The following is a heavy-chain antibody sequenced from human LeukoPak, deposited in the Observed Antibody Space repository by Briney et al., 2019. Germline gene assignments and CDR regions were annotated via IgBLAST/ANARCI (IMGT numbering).Heavy chain of an antibody. CDR3: AKVGGSDYFDY. Sequence: GGSLRLSCAASGFTFSGYWMHWVRQAPGKGQVWVSHINRDGSSTTYADSVKGRFTISRDNAKNTLFLQMNSLRAEDTAVYYCAKVGGSDYFDYWAQGTLVTVSS. CDR2: INRDGSST. D-gene: IGHD5-12*01. CDR1: GFTFSGYW. V-gene: IGHV3-74*01. J-gene: IGHJ4*02.